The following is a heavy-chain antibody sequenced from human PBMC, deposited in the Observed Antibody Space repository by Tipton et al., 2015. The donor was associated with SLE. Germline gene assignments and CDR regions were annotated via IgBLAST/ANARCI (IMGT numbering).Heavy chain of an antibody. J-gene: IGHJ3*02. V-gene: IGHV3-7*01. CDR3: ARDHQEVYDYVWGSYRSDAFDI. CDR2: IKQDGSEK. Sequence: SLRLSCAASGFTFSSYWMSWVRQAPGKGLEWVANIKQDGSEKYYVDSVKGRFTISRDNARNSVYLQMNSLRAEDTAVYHCARDHQEVYDYVWGSYRSDAFDIWGQGTMVTVSS. D-gene: IGHD3-16*02. CDR1: GFTFSSYW.